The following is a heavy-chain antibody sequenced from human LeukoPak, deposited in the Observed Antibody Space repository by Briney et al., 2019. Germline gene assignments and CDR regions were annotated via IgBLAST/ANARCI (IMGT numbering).Heavy chain of an antibody. Sequence: SETLSLTCAVYGGSFSGYYWSWIRQPPGKGLEWIGEIYHSGSPNYNPSLKSRVTISVDKSRNHFSLNLSSVTAADTAVYYCARDRLVGIEQWPAFNYYYYYGMNVWGQGTTVTVSS. J-gene: IGHJ6*02. D-gene: IGHD1-26*01. V-gene: IGHV4-34*01. CDR2: IYHSGSP. CDR1: GGSFSGYY. CDR3: ARDRLVGIEQWPAFNYYYYYGMNV.